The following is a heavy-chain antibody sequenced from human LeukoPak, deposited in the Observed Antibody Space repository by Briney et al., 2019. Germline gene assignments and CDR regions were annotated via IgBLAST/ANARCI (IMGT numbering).Heavy chain of an antibody. J-gene: IGHJ5*02. D-gene: IGHD6-13*01. V-gene: IGHV3-53*01. CDR2: IYSGGST. Sequence: GGSLRLSCAASRFTVSSNYMSWVRQAPGRGLEWVSVIYSGGSTYYADSVKGRFTIFRDNSKNTLYLQMNSLRAEDTAVYYCARVVVAAAGTFDPWGQGTLVTVSS. CDR1: RFTVSSNY. CDR3: ARVVVAAAGTFDP.